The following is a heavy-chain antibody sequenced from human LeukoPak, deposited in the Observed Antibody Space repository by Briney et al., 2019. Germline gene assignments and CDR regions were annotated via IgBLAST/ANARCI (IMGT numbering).Heavy chain of an antibody. CDR3: ATLAGYIYGVTSDF. V-gene: IGHV4-59*08. D-gene: IGHD5-18*01. Sequence: PSETLSPTCPVSADSISSFYWSWIRQPPGKGLGWIGYIYYTGNTNYNPSLKSRVTISVDTSRNQFSLKLTSVTAADTAVYYCATLAGYIYGVTSDFWGQGTVVTVSS. J-gene: IGHJ4*02. CDR2: IYYTGNT. CDR1: ADSISSFY.